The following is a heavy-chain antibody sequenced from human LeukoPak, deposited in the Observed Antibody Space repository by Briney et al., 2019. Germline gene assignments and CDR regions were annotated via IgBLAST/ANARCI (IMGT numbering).Heavy chain of an antibody. CDR2: INPRGST. J-gene: IGHJ6*04. CDR1: GGSFSSHY. Sequence: SETLSLTCGVSGGSFSSHYWTWIRQLPGKGLEWIGEINPRGSTNYNPSLESRVTVSAHTSRNQLSLSLTSVTAADSAVYFCARGLRQGSAWSWGPKEKSYQYMDVWGTGTTVIVSS. CDR3: ARGLRQGSAWSWGPKEKSYQYMDV. V-gene: IGHV4-34*01. D-gene: IGHD6-19*01.